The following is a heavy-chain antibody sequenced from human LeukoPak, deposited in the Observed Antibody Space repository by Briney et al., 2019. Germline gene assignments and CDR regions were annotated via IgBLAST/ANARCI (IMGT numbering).Heavy chain of an antibody. CDR2: ITGPGEGT. CDR1: GFSFSDYA. Sequence: GGSLRLSCAASGFSFSDYAMSWVRQASGKGLEWVSAITGPGEGTWYADSVQGRFTTSRDNSKNTLYLQMNSLRAEDTAVYFCAKRMYGWYQIDYWGQGTLVTVSS. D-gene: IGHD6-19*01. J-gene: IGHJ4*02. CDR3: AKRMYGWYQIDY. V-gene: IGHV3-23*01.